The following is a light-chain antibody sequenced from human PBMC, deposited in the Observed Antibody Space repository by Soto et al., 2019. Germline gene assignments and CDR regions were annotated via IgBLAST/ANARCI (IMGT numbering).Light chain of an antibody. CDR1: QSVWSSL. CDR2: GAS. V-gene: IGKV3-20*01. Sequence: ETVLTQSPGTLSLSPGERATLSCRASQSVWSSLLAWYQHKPGQTHRLLIYGASSRATGIPDRFSGSGSGTDFTLTISRLEPEDFAVYYCQQYGRPWTFGQGTKVEIK. J-gene: IGKJ1*01. CDR3: QQYGRPWT.